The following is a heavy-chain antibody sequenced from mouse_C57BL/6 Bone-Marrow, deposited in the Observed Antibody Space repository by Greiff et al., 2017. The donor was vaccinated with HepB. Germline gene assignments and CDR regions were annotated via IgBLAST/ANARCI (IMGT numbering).Heavy chain of an antibody. Sequence: EVQLVESGGGLVQPGGSLKLSCAASGFTFSDYGMAWVRQAPRKGPEWVAFISNLAYSIYYADTVTGRFTISRENAKNTLYLEMSSLRSEDTAIYYCARRFGWLLEVDYWGQGTSVTVSS. CDR1: GFTFSDYG. V-gene: IGHV5-15*04. CDR3: ARRFGWLLEVDY. D-gene: IGHD2-3*01. CDR2: ISNLAYSI. J-gene: IGHJ4*01.